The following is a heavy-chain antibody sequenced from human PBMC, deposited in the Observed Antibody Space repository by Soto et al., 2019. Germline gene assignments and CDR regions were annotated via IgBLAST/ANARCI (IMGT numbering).Heavy chain of an antibody. J-gene: IGHJ1*01. CDR2: MNPNSGNT. Sequence: ASVKVSCKASGYTFTSYDINWVRQATGQGLEWMGWMNPNSGNTGYAQKFQGRVTMTRNTSISTAYMELSSLRSEDTAVYYCASGRPVEGIVVVVAATPTGNFQHWGQGTLVTVSS. D-gene: IGHD2-15*01. V-gene: IGHV1-8*01. CDR3: ASGRPVEGIVVVVAATPTGNFQH. CDR1: GYTFTSYD.